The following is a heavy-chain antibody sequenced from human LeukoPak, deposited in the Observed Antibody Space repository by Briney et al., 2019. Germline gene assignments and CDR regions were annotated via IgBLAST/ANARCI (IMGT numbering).Heavy chain of an antibody. D-gene: IGHD5-18*01. CDR1: GGTFSSYA. CDR2: IIPIFGTA. Sequence: ASVKVSCKASGGTFSSYAISWVRQAPGQGLEWMGGIIPIFGTANYAQKFQGRVTITADESTSTAYMELSSLRSEDTAVYYRARVGYSYGTFDYWGQGTLVTVSS. J-gene: IGHJ4*02. V-gene: IGHV1-69*01. CDR3: ARVGYSYGTFDY.